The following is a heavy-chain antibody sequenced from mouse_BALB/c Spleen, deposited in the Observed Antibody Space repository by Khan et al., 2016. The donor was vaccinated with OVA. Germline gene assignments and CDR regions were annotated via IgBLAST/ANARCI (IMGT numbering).Heavy chain of an antibody. CDR1: GYTFTSYY. V-gene: IGHV1S81*02. CDR3: TRRGTARATLWFAY. J-gene: IGHJ3*01. Sequence: QVQLQQSGAELVKPGASVKLSCKASGYTFTSYYMYWVKQRPGQGLEWIGEINPSNRGTNFNEKFKSKATLTVDQSSSTAYMQLSSLTSEDSAVYYCTRRGTARATLWFAYWGQWTLVTVSA. D-gene: IGHD3-2*01. CDR2: INPSNRGT.